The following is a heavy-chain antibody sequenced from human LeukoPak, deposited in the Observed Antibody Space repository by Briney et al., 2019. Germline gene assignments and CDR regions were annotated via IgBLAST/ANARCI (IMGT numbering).Heavy chain of an antibody. Sequence: SETLSLTCTVSGGSISSSSYYWGWIRQPPGKGLEWIGSIYYSGSTYYNPSLKSRVTISVDTSKNQFSLKLSSVTAADTAVYYCATLGYGDCVDYWGQGTLVTVSS. CDR1: GGSISSSSYY. J-gene: IGHJ4*02. D-gene: IGHD4-17*01. CDR3: ATLGYGDCVDY. CDR2: IYYSGST. V-gene: IGHV4-39*01.